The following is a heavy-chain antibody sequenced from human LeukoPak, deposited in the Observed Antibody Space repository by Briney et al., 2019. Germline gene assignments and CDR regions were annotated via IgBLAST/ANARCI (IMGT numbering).Heavy chain of an antibody. D-gene: IGHD6-13*01. CDR1: GFAFGTYW. J-gene: IGHJ4*02. Sequence: YPGGSLRLSCSASGFAFGTYWMHWVRQVPGKGPEWLSRVDTDGSSTTYAVSVRGRFTISRDNAKNTLYLQMNSLRAEDTAVYYCARGGRRMAAADLNDYWGQGTLVTVSS. CDR3: ARGGRRMAAADLNDY. V-gene: IGHV3-74*03. CDR2: VDTDGSST.